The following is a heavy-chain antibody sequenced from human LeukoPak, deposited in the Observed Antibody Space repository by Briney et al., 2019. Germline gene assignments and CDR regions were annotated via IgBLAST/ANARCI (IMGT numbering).Heavy chain of an antibody. V-gene: IGHV4-39*07. Sequence: SETLFLTCTVSGGSISGSSYYWGWIRQPPGKGLEWIGSIYYSGSTYYNPSLKSRVTISVDTSKNQFSLKLSSVTAADTAVYYCARVADMATTPFDYWGQGTLVTVSS. CDR1: GGSISGSSYY. D-gene: IGHD2-15*01. CDR2: IYYSGST. CDR3: ARVADMATTPFDY. J-gene: IGHJ4*02.